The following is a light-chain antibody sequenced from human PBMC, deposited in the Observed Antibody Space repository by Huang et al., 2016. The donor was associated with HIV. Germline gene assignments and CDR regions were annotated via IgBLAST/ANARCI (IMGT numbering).Light chain of an antibody. V-gene: IGKV3-20*01. Sequence: ESLLTQSPGTLSLSPGERATLSCRASQSVNYRDLAWYQQQPGQAPRLLMYGAPTRATGVPDRCSGTGSGTDFTLAISRLEPEDFAVYYCQQYGSPQVTFGGGTKVEIK. CDR1: QSVNYRD. CDR2: GAP. CDR3: QQYGSPQVT. J-gene: IGKJ4*01.